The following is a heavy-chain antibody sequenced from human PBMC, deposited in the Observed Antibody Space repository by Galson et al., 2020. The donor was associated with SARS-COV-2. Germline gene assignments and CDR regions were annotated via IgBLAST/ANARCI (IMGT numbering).Heavy chain of an antibody. V-gene: IGHV3-53*01. CDR3: ASTSSHPAMYG. D-gene: IGHD3-16*01. J-gene: IGHJ6*02. Sequence: GGSLRLSCAASGFTVSSKYMRWVRQAPGKGLESVSVIYSGGSTYYADAAKGRFTISRDNSKNTLYLQMNSLRAEDTAVDYCASTSSHPAMYGGCLGTTFTVS. CDR2: IYSGGST. CDR1: GFTVSSKY.